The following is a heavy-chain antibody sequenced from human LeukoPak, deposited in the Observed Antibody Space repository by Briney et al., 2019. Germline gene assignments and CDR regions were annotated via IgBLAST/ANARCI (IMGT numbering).Heavy chain of an antibody. CDR2: INAGNGNT. D-gene: IGHD1-1*01. CDR1: GYTFTSYA. Sequence: ASVKVSCKASGYTFTSYAMHWVRQAPGQRLEWMGWINAGNGNTKYSQKFQGRVTITRGTSARTAYMELSSLRSEDTAVYYCARGSNWNDEGGWFDPWGQGTLVTVSS. J-gene: IGHJ5*02. CDR3: ARGSNWNDEGGWFDP. V-gene: IGHV1-3*01.